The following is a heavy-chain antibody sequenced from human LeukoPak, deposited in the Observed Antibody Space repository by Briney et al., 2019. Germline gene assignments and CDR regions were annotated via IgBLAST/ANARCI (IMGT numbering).Heavy chain of an antibody. CDR1: GFTFSSYS. D-gene: IGHD1-26*01. CDR2: ISSSSSYI. CDR3: ASGGATSFDY. J-gene: IGHJ4*02. V-gene: IGHV3-21*01. Sequence: GGSLRLSCAASGFTFSSYSMNWVRQAPGKGLEWVSSISSSSSYIYYAGSVKGRFTISRDNAKNSLYLQMNSLRAEDTAVYYCASGGATSFDYWGQGTLVTVSS.